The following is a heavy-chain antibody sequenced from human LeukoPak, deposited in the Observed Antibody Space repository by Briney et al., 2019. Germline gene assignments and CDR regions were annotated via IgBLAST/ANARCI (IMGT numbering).Heavy chain of an antibody. Sequence: SETLSLTCTVSGGSISSYYWSWIRQPPGKGLEWIGYIYHSGSTNYNPSLKSRVTISVDTSKNQFSLKLSSVTAADTAVYYCSGDGGRRESNYWGQGTLVTVSS. CDR1: GGSISSYY. D-gene: IGHD4-23*01. J-gene: IGHJ4*02. V-gene: IGHV4-59*01. CDR3: SGDGGRRESNY. CDR2: IYHSGST.